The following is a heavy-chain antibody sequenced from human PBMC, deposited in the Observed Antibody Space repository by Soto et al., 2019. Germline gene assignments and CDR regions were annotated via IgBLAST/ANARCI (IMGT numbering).Heavy chain of an antibody. V-gene: IGHV3-30*03. Sequence: QVQLVESGGGVVQPGRSLRLSCAASGFTFSSYGMHWVRHAPGKGLEWVAVISYDGSNKYYADSVKGRFTISRDNSKNTLYLQMNSLRAEDTAVYYCAGNVAGMDPGGYWGQGTLVTVSS. CDR3: AGNVAGMDPGGY. J-gene: IGHJ4*02. D-gene: IGHD6-19*01. CDR2: ISYDGSNK. CDR1: GFTFSSYG.